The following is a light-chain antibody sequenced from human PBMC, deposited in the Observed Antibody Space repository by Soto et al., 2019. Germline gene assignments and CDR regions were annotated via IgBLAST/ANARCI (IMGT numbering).Light chain of an antibody. Sequence: EIVLTHFPGTLSLSPGERATLSCRASQSVSNNYLAWYQQKPGQAPRLVIFGASNRATGIPDRFSASGSGTEFTLTISRLEPEDVAVYYCQQYANSPLTFGHGTKVDI. CDR1: QSVSNNY. V-gene: IGKV3-20*01. J-gene: IGKJ1*01. CDR3: QQYANSPLT. CDR2: GAS.